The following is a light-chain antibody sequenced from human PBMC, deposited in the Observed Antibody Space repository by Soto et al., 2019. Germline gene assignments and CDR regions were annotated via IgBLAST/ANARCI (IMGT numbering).Light chain of an antibody. CDR2: DVS. V-gene: IGLV2-14*03. CDR1: SSDVGAYNY. CDR3: SSYTSSSLVV. Sequence: QSVLTQPASVSGSPGQSITISCTGTSSDVGAYNYVSWYQQHPGKAPKLMIFDVSNRPSGVSNRFSGSKSGNTASLTISGLQAEDEADYYCSSYTSSSLVVFGGGTQVTVL. J-gene: IGLJ2*01.